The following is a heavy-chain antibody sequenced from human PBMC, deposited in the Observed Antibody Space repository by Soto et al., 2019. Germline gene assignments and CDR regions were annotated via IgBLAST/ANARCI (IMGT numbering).Heavy chain of an antibody. Sequence: PGESLKISCKGSGYSFTSYWIGWVRQMPGKGLEWMGIIYPGDSDTRYSPSFQGQVTISADKSISTAYLQWSSLKASDTAMYYCARPLDYGDYNDAFDIWGQGTMVTVSS. J-gene: IGHJ3*02. CDR2: IYPGDSDT. V-gene: IGHV5-51*01. CDR3: ARPLDYGDYNDAFDI. D-gene: IGHD4-17*01. CDR1: GYSFTSYW.